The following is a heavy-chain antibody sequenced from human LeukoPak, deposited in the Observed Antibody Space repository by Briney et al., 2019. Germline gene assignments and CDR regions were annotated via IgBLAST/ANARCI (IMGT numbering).Heavy chain of an antibody. CDR3: ARDRAGTTPLGYYGMDV. Sequence: PGGSLRLSCVASGFTFTSYGMSWVRQAPGKGLEWVSAISGSGDSRYYADSVKGRFTISRDNSKNTLYLQMNSLRAEDTAVYYCARDRAGTTPLGYYGMDVWGQGPTVTVSS. CDR1: GFTFTSYG. CDR2: ISGSGDSR. V-gene: IGHV3-23*01. D-gene: IGHD6-19*01. J-gene: IGHJ6*02.